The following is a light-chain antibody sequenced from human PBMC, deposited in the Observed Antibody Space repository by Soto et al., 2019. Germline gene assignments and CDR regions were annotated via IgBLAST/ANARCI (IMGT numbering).Light chain of an antibody. CDR1: QSLLHSNGYNY. J-gene: IGKJ3*01. CDR3: MQALHTGT. Sequence: DIVMTQSPLSLPVTPGEPASISCRSSQSLLHSNGYNYLDWYLQKPGQSPQLLIYLGSNRASGVPDRFSVSGSGTDFTLKISRVEAEDVEVYYCMQALHTGTFGPGTKVDIK. V-gene: IGKV2-28*01. CDR2: LGS.